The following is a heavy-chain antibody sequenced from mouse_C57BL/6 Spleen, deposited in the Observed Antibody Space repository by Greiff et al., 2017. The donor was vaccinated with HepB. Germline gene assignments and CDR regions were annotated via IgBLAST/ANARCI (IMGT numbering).Heavy chain of an antibody. CDR1: GFTFSDYY. D-gene: IGHD1-1*01. CDR2: INYDGSST. Sequence: EVMLVESEGGLVQPGSSIKLSCTASGFTFSDYYMAWVRQVPEKGLEWVANINYDGSSTYYLDSLKSRFIISRDNAKNILYLQMSSLKSEDTATYYCARGDYYGSSYGYFDVWGTGTTVTVSS. V-gene: IGHV5-16*01. J-gene: IGHJ1*03. CDR3: ARGDYYGSSYGYFDV.